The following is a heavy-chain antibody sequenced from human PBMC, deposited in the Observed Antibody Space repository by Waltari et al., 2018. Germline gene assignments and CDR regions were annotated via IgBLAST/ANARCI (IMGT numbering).Heavy chain of an antibody. CDR2: FNYGGNP. Sequence: QVQMQESGPGLVRPSETLSLTCAVSGGSISTNSYIWGWIRQPPGKGLEWIASFNYGGNPYYNPSLKSRVTISGDTSKNQFSLNLTSVTAADTAVYYCARGLGAIYWGHGTLVTVSS. CDR3: ARGLGAIY. J-gene: IGHJ4*01. CDR1: GGSISTNSYI. D-gene: IGHD1-26*01. V-gene: IGHV4-39*07.